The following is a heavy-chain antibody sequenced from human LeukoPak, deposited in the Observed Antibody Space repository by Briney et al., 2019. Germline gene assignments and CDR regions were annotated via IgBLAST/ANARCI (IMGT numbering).Heavy chain of an antibody. CDR2: IYSGGST. J-gene: IGHJ4*02. V-gene: IGHV3-66*01. Sequence: PGGSLRLSCAASGFTVSSNYMSWVRQAPGKGLEWVSVIYSGGSTYHADSVKGRFTISRDNSKNTLYLQMNSLRADDTAVYYCARSPYGDSTGPYYFDSWGQGTLVTVSS. CDR1: GFTVSSNY. CDR3: ARSPYGDSTGPYYFDS. D-gene: IGHD4-17*01.